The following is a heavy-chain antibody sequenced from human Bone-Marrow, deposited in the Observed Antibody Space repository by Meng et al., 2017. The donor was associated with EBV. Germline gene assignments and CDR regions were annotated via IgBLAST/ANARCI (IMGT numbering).Heavy chain of an antibody. V-gene: IGHV3-23*01. Sequence: VRLLESGGGCVQPGGTLRLSGAASGFPFSNYAMTWVRQAPGKGLEWVSAISRSGDSTYYADSVKGRFTISRDNSKNTLYLQMNSLRAEDTAVYYCAPGAYGYWGQGTLVTVSS. J-gene: IGHJ4*02. D-gene: IGHD5-12*01. CDR1: GFPFSNYA. CDR2: ISRSGDST. CDR3: APGAYGY.